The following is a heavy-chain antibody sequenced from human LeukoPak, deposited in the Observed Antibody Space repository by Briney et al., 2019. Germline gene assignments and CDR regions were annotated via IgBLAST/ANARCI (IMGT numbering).Heavy chain of an antibody. V-gene: IGHV3-30-3*01. J-gene: IGHJ4*02. D-gene: IGHD5-18*01. CDR3: ARDSLPYTYGSLDY. CDR1: GFTFSSYA. Sequence: AGGSLRLSCAASGFTFSSYAMHWVRQAPGKGLEWVAVISYDGSNKYYADSVKGRFTISRDNSKNTLYLQMNSLRAEDTAVYYCARDSLPYTYGSLDYWGQGTLVTVSS. CDR2: ISYDGSNK.